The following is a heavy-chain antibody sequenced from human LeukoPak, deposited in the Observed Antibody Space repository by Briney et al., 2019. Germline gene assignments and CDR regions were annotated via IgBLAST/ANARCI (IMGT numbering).Heavy chain of an antibody. V-gene: IGHV3-23*01. J-gene: IGHJ4*02. Sequence: PGGSLRLSCTGSGFTFGIYAMNWVRQAPGRGLEWVSVITGNSGLIDYADSVKGRFTISRDNDRNTLYLQMTTLRAEDTAIYFCAKDRTPDGFYSIDYWGQGVLVTVSS. CDR2: ITGNSGLI. D-gene: IGHD2-15*01. CDR3: AKDRTPDGFYSIDY. CDR1: GFTFGIYA.